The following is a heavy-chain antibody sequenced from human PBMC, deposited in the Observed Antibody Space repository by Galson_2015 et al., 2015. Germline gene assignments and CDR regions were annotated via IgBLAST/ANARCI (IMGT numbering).Heavy chain of an antibody. D-gene: IGHD5-18*01. J-gene: IGHJ4*02. CDR2: IYPGDSDT. V-gene: IGHV5-51*01. CDR3: ARRGNTYGYSDY. CDR1: GYTFSNYW. Sequence: QSGAEVTKPGESLKISCKGSGYTFSNYWIGWVRQMPGKGLEWMGIIYPGDSDTRYSPSFQGQVTISADKSINTAFLQWSSLEASDTAMYYCARRGNTYGYSDYWGQGTLVTVSS.